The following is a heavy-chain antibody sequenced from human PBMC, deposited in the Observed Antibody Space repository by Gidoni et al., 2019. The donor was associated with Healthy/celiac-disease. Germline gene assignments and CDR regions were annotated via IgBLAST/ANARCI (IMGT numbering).Heavy chain of an antibody. CDR3: ARRGLGDPFDP. CDR2: ISAYNGNT. J-gene: IGHJ5*02. D-gene: IGHD2-21*02. CDR1: GYTFTSNG. Sequence: QVQLVQSGAEVKKPGASVKVSCTASGYTFTSNGISWVRQAPGQGLEWMGWISAYNGNTNYAQKLQGRVTMTTDTSTSTAYVELRSLRADDTAVYYCARRGLGDPFDPWGQGTLVTVSS. V-gene: IGHV1-18*01.